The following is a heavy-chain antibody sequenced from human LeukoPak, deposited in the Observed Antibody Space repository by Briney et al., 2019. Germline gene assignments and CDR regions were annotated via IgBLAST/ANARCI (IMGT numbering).Heavy chain of an antibody. D-gene: IGHD6-19*01. CDR1: GFTFSSYE. CDR2: ISGSGSTI. Sequence: GGSLRLSCAASGFTFSSYEMNWVRQAPGKGLEWVSYISGSGSTIYSADSVKGRFTISRDNAKNSLYLQMNSLRAEDTAVYYCASFLIAVASTRAFGSWGQGTLVTVSS. CDR3: ASFLIAVASTRAFGS. V-gene: IGHV3-48*03. J-gene: IGHJ5*01.